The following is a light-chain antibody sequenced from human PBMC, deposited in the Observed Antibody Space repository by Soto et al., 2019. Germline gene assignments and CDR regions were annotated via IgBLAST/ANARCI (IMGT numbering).Light chain of an antibody. Sequence: QSALTQPHSASGSPGQSVTISCIGTSSDVGGYNYVSWYQQHPGKAPKLMIYEVSKRPSGVPDRFSGSKSGNTASLTVSGLQAEDEADYYCSSYAASNNLGVFGGGTKLTLL. CDR3: SSYAASNNLGV. J-gene: IGLJ2*01. CDR1: SSDVGGYNY. V-gene: IGLV2-8*01. CDR2: EVS.